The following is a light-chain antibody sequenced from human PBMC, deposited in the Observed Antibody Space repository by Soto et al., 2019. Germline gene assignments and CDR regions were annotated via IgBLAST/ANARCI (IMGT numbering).Light chain of an antibody. CDR1: QDIGSW. CDR2: GAS. V-gene: IGKV1-12*01. J-gene: IGKJ5*01. Sequence: DIQMTQSPSSVSASLGDRVTINCRASQDIGSWLAWYQQKPGKAPDLLIYGASSLQSGVPSRFYGSGSGTDFTLTISSLQPEDFATYYCQQGGSFPITFGQGTRLEIK. CDR3: QQGGSFPIT.